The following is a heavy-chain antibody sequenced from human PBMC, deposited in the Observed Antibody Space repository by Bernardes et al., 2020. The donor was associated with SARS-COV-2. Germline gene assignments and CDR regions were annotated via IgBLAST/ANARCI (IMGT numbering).Heavy chain of an antibody. Sequence: RGSLRLSCAASGFTFSSYAMHWVRQAPGKGLEWVAVISYDGSNKYYADSVKGRFTISRDNSKNTLYLQMNSLRAEDTAVYYCARDGTTMVRGVIGPSFDYWGQGTLVTVSS. CDR3: ARDGTTMVRGVIGPSFDY. J-gene: IGHJ4*02. CDR1: GFTFSSYA. V-gene: IGHV3-30-3*01. D-gene: IGHD3-10*01. CDR2: ISYDGSNK.